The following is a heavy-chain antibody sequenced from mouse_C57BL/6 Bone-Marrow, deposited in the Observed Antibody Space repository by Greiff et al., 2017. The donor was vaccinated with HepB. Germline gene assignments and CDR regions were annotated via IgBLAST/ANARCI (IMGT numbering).Heavy chain of an antibody. V-gene: IGHV14-4*01. CDR1: GFNIKDDY. Sequence: VQLQQSGAKLVRPGASVKLSCTASGFNIKDDYMHWVKQRPEQGLEWIGWIDPENGDTEYASKFQGKATITADTSSNTAYLQLSSLTSEDTAVYYYTTPSLYYFDYWGQGTTLTVSS. CDR3: TTPSLYYFDY. D-gene: IGHD6-1*01. J-gene: IGHJ2*01. CDR2: IDPENGDT.